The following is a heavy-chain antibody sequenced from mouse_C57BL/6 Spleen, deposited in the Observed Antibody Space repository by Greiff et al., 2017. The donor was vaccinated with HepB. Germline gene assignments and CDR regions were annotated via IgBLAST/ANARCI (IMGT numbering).Heavy chain of an antibody. Sequence: EVKLMESGGGLVKPGGSLKLSCAASGFTFSSYAMSWVRQTPEKRLEWVATISDGGSYTYYPDNVKGRFTISRDNAKNNLYLQMSHLKSEDTAMYYCARALGSSYGYFDVWGTGTTVTVSS. CDR3: ARALGSSYGYFDV. V-gene: IGHV5-4*03. CDR1: GFTFSSYA. J-gene: IGHJ1*03. D-gene: IGHD1-1*01. CDR2: ISDGGSYT.